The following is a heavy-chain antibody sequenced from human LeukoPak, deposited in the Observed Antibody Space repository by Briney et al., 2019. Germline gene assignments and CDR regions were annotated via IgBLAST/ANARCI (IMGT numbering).Heavy chain of an antibody. J-gene: IGHJ4*02. CDR1: GFTFSSYA. D-gene: IGHD3-3*01. Sequence: PGGSLRLPCAASGFTFSSYAMSWVRQAPGKGLEWVSAISGSGGSTYYADSVKGRFTISRDNSKNTLYLQMNSLRAEDTAVYYCAKCRDYDFWSGYYNYWGQGTLVTVSS. CDR3: AKCRDYDFWSGYYNY. V-gene: IGHV3-23*01. CDR2: ISGSGGST.